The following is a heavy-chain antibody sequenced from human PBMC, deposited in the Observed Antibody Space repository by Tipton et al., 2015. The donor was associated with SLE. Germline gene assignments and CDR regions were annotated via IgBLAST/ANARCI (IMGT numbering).Heavy chain of an antibody. J-gene: IGHJ4*02. V-gene: IGHV4-59*01. D-gene: IGHD4-17*01. CDR2: IYYNRHT. CDR3: ARGSVRADDY. Sequence: TLSLTCTVSGGSISSYYWSWIRQPPGKKLEWIGYIYYNRHTNYIPSLESRVTISIDTSKNQFSLSLKSVTAADTAVYYCARGSVRADDYWGQGTLVTVS. CDR1: GGSISSYY.